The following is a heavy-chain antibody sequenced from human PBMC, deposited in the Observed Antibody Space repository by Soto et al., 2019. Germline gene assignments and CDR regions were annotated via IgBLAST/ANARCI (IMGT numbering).Heavy chain of an antibody. CDR1: GGSISSCGYY. Sequence: SETLSLTCTVSGGSISSCGYYWSWIRQHPGKGLEWIGYIYYSGSTYYNPSLKSRVTISVDTSKNQFSLKLSSVTAADTAVYYCARVLVARAVPYYWGQGTLVTVSS. CDR3: ARVLVARAVPYY. CDR2: IYYSGST. D-gene: IGHD5-12*01. V-gene: IGHV4-31*03. J-gene: IGHJ4*02.